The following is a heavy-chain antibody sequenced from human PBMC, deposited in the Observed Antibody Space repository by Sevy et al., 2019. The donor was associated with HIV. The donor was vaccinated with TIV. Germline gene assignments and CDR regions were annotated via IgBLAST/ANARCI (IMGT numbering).Heavy chain of an antibody. J-gene: IGHJ4*02. CDR2: ISNSGTTI. Sequence: GGSLRLSCAASGFTFSSYEMNWVRQAPGKGLEWVSYISNSGTTISYSDSVRGRFTISRDNARNSLYLQMNSLRGEDTDVYYCARDLPPSATTVAHFDHWGQGTLVTVSS. CDR1: GFTFSSYE. V-gene: IGHV3-48*03. D-gene: IGHD4-17*01. CDR3: ARDLPPSATTVAHFDH.